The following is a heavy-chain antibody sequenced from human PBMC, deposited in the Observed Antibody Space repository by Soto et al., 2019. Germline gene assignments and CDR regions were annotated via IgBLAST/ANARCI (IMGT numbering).Heavy chain of an antibody. J-gene: IGHJ4*02. CDR2: IYYSGST. CDR3: ARHAAYSSSNFDC. CDR1: GGSISSSSYY. V-gene: IGHV4-39*01. Sequence: GPGPGLPSETLSLTCTVSGGSISSSSYYWGWIRQPPGKGLEWIGSIYYSGSTYYNPSLKSRVTISVDTSKNQFSLKLSSVTAADTAVYYCARHAAYSSSNFDCWGQGTLVTVSS. D-gene: IGHD6-6*01.